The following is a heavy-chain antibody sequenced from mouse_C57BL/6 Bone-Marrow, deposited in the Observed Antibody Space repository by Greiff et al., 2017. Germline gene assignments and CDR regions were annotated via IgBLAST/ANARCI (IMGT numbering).Heavy chain of an antibody. D-gene: IGHD3-3*01. Sequence: VQLQQSGPELVQPGASVKMSCKASGYTFTSYWITWVKQRPGQGLEWIGDIYPGSGSTNYNEKFKSKAKLTVDTSSSTAYMQLSSLTSEDSAVYYCARGTDFYALDYGGEGTSVTASS. CDR1: GYTFTSYW. CDR2: IYPGSGST. V-gene: IGHV1-55*01. J-gene: IGHJ4*01. CDR3: ARGTDFYALDY.